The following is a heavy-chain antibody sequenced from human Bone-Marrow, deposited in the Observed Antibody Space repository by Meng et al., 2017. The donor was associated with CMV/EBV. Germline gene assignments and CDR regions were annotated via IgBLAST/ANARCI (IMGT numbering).Heavy chain of an antibody. CDR3: ARDQGHCSSTSCYWGPFDY. J-gene: IGHJ4*02. Sequence: GESLKISCAASGFTFSSYEMNWVRQAPGKGLEWVSGLNWNGGTRAYADSVKGRFSISRDNSKTSLYLQMNSLRAEDTAFYYCARDQGHCSSTSCYWGPFDYWGQGALVTVSS. V-gene: IGHV3-20*04. CDR1: GFTFSSYE. D-gene: IGHD2-2*01. CDR2: LNWNGGTR.